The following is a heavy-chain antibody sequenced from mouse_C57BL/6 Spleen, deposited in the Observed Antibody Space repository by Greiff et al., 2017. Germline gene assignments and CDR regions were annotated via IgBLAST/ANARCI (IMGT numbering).Heavy chain of an antibody. V-gene: IGHV5-9-1*02. CDR2: ISSGGDYI. J-gene: IGHJ4*01. CDR1: GFTFSSYA. D-gene: IGHD4-1*02. CDR3: TRDQLGLGAMDY. Sequence: EVKLVESGEGLVKPGGSLKLSCAASGFTFSSYAMSWFRQTPEKRLEWVAYISSGGDYIYYADTVKGRFTSSRDNARNTLYLQMSSLKSEDTAMYDCTRDQLGLGAMDYWGQGTSVTVSS.